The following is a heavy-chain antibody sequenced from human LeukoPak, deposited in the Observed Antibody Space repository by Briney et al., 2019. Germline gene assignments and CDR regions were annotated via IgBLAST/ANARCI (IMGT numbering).Heavy chain of an antibody. J-gene: IGHJ4*02. Sequence: GESLRISCKGSGYSFTSYWISWVRQVPGKGLEWMGIIYPGDSDTTYSPSFQGQVTISADKSISTAYLQWSSLKASDTAMYYCARPNYYSSGSYSIWYFDYWGQGTLVTVSS. CDR1: GYSFTSYW. CDR3: ARPNYYSSGSYSIWYFDY. V-gene: IGHV5-51*01. D-gene: IGHD3-10*01. CDR2: IYPGDSDT.